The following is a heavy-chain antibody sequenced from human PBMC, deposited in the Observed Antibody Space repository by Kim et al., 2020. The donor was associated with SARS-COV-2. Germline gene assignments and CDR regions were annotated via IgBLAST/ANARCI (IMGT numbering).Heavy chain of an antibody. J-gene: IGHJ4*02. Sequence: FVKGRFTISRDDSKSIAYLQMNSLKTEDTAVYYCTRDDNYYYDSSGQGDYWGQGTLVTVSS. CDR3: TRDDNYYYDSSGQGDY. D-gene: IGHD3-22*01. V-gene: IGHV3-49*02.